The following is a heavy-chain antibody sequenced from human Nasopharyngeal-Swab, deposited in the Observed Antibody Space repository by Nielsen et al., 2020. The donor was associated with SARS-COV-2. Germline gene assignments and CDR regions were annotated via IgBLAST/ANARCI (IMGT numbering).Heavy chain of an antibody. CDR3: AKDVGIAVAGSGFDY. CDR1: GFTFDDYA. J-gene: IGHJ4*02. CDR2: ISWNGNRI. V-gene: IGHV3-9*01. D-gene: IGHD6-19*01. Sequence: GGSLRLSCTASGFTFDDYAMHWVRQAPGRGLEWVSGISWNGNRIGYADSVKGRFTISRDNAENSLYLQMNSLRVEDTAFYYCAKDVGIAVAGSGFDYWGQGTLVTVSS.